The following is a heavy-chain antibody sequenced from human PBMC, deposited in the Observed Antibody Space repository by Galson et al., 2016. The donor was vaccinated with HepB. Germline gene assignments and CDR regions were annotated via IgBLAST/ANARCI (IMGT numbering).Heavy chain of an antibody. J-gene: IGHJ5*02. CDR1: GDSISSSYY. Sequence: SETLSLTCTVSGDSISSSYYWVWIRQPPGKGLEWIRSMHYSGSIYSNPSLKSRVTVSLDTSKNQVSLKLTSVTAADTAVYYCARCKIQLWKGNWLDPWGQGTLVTVSS. CDR2: MHYSGSI. V-gene: IGHV4-39*01. D-gene: IGHD5-18*01. CDR3: ARCKIQLWKGNWLDP.